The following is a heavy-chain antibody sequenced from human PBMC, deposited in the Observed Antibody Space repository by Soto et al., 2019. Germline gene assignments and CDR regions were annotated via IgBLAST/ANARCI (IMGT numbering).Heavy chain of an antibody. CDR3: ARCVWFGELLIYYYYMDG. Sequence: GASVKVSCKASGYTFTSYDINWVRQATGQGLEWMGWMNPNSGNTGYAQKFQGRVTMTRNTSISTAYMELSSLRSEDTAVYYCARCVWFGELLIYYYYMDGWGKGTTVTVSS. J-gene: IGHJ6*03. V-gene: IGHV1-8*01. CDR2: MNPNSGNT. CDR1: GYTFTSYD. D-gene: IGHD3-10*01.